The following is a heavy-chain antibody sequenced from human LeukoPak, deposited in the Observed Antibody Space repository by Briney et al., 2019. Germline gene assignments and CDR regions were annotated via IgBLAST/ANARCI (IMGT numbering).Heavy chain of an antibody. J-gene: IGHJ5*02. Sequence: GGSLRLSCAASGFTVSNYYMSWVRKAPGEGLEWVSVIYSGGDTYHADSVKGRFTLSRDNSKNTLYLQMNSLRAEDTAVYYCARDSDAWGQGTLVTVSS. CDR3: ARDSDA. V-gene: IGHV3-66*01. CDR2: IYSGGDT. CDR1: GFTVSNYY.